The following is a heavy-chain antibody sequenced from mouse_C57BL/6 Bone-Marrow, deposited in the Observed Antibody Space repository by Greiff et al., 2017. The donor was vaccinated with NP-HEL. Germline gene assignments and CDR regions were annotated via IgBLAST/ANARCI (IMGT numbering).Heavy chain of an antibody. J-gene: IGHJ1*03. CDR3: ARNYGSIWYFDV. CDR1: GFTFSSYA. Sequence: DVMLVESGGGLVKPGGSLKLSCAASGFTFSSYAMSWVRQTPEKRLEWVATISDGGSYTYYPDNVKGRFTISRDNATNNLYLQMSHLKAEDTAMYYCARNYGSIWYFDVWGTGTTVTVSS. V-gene: IGHV5-4*03. CDR2: ISDGGSYT. D-gene: IGHD1-1*01.